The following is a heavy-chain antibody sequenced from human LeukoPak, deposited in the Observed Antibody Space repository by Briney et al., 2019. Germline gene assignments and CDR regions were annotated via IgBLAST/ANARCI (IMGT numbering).Heavy chain of an antibody. CDR3: ARDSSGSPDY. V-gene: IGHV3-48*01. D-gene: IGHD1-26*01. J-gene: IGHJ4*02. CDR2: ISSSSSTI. CDR1: GLTFSSYS. Sequence: GGSLRLSCAASGLTFSSYSMNWVRQAPGKGLEWVSYISSSSSTIYYADSVKGRFTISRDNAKNSLYLQMNSLRAEDTAVYYCARDSSGSPDYWGQGTLVTVSS.